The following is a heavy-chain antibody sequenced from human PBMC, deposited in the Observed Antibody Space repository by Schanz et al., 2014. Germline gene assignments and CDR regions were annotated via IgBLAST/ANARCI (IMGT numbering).Heavy chain of an antibody. V-gene: IGHV3-30-3*01. CDR2: ISNDGSIK. Sequence: VQLLESGGGLVQPGGSLRLSCAASGFTFSSYAMHWVRQAPGKGLEWVALISNDGSIKYYADSVKGRFSISRDNAKNALFLQMNRLRAGDTAVYYCARVPYGSGSYWDYWGQGTLVTVSS. D-gene: IGHD3-10*01. CDR3: ARVPYGSGSYWDY. CDR1: GFTFSSYA. J-gene: IGHJ4*02.